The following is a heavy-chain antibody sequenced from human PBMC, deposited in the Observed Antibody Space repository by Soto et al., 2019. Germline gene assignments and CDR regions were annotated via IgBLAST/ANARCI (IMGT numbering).Heavy chain of an antibody. CDR2: IWYDGSNK. V-gene: IGHV3-33*06. CDR3: AKGIAVAGTGFHDYYYGMDV. D-gene: IGHD6-19*01. Sequence: SLRLSCAASGFTFSSYGMHWVRQAPGKGLEWVAVIWYDGSNKYYADSVKGRFTISRDNSKNTLYLQMNSLRAEDTAVYYCAKGIAVAGTGFHDYYYGMDVWGQGTTVTV. J-gene: IGHJ6*02. CDR1: GFTFSSYG.